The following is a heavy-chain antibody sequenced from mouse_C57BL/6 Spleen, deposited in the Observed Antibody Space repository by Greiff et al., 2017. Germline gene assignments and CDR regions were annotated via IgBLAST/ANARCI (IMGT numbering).Heavy chain of an antibody. D-gene: IGHD3-3*01. V-gene: IGHV14-3*01. CDR1: GFNIKNTY. Sequence: VHVKQSVAELVRPGASVKLSCTASGFNIKNTYMHWVKQRPEQGLEWIGRIDPANGNTKYAPQFQGKATITADTSSHTAYLQLSSLTSEDTSNYYCARGDVDAMDYWGQGTSVTVSS. CDR3: ARGDVDAMDY. J-gene: IGHJ4*01. CDR2: IDPANGNT.